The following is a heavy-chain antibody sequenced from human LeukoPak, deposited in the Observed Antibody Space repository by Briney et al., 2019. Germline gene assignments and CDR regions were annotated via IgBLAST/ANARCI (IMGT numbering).Heavy chain of an antibody. CDR2: IIPIFGTA. V-gene: IGHV1-69*13. CDR1: GYTFTSYG. Sequence: GASVKVSCKASGYTFTSYGISWVRQAPGQGLEWMGGIIPIFGTANYAQKFQGRVTITADESTSTAYMELSSLRSEDTAVYYCARAGSRGDYLNGMDVWGQGTTVTVSS. D-gene: IGHD4-17*01. CDR3: ARAGSRGDYLNGMDV. J-gene: IGHJ6*02.